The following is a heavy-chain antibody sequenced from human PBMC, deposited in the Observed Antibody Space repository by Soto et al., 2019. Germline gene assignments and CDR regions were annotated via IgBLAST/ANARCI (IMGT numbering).Heavy chain of an antibody. J-gene: IGHJ4*02. V-gene: IGHV4-59*08. CDR2: IYYSGST. D-gene: IGHD5-12*01. CDR1: GGSISSYY. CDR3: GSSRGDSGYDLVFFDY. Sequence: PSETLSLTCTVSGGSISSYYWSWIRQPPGKGLEWIGYIYYSGSTNYNPSLKSRVTISVDTSKNQFSLKLSSVTAADTAVYYCGSSRGDSGYDLVFFDYWGQGTLVTVSS.